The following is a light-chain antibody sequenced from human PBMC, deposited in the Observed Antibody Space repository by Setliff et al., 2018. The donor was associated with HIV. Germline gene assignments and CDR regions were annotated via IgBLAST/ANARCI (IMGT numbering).Light chain of an antibody. CDR1: QGIRND. CDR2: AAS. CDR3: LQDHNYPYT. V-gene: IGKV1-6*01. Sequence: AIQMTQSPSSLSASVGDRVTITCRASQGIRNDLGWYQQKPGTAPKLMIYAASSLQSGVPSRFSGSGSGTDFTLTISSLQPEDFASYYCLQDHNYPYTVGQGTKVDIK. J-gene: IGKJ2*01.